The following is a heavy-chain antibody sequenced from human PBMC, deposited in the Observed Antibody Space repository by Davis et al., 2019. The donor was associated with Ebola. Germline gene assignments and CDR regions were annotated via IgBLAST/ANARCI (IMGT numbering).Heavy chain of an antibody. V-gene: IGHV4-39*01. CDR1: GGSISSYY. CDR3: ARVRRTVTVNWFDP. Sequence: SETLSLTCTVSGGSISSYYWGWIRQPPGKGLEWIGSIYYSGSTYYNPSLKSRVTISGDTSKNQFSLKLSSVTAADTAVYYCARVRRTVTVNWFDPWGQGTLVTVSS. CDR2: IYYSGST. J-gene: IGHJ5*02. D-gene: IGHD4-17*01.